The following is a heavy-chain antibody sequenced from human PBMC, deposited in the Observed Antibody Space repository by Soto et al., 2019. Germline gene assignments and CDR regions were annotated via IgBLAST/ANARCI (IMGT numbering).Heavy chain of an antibody. J-gene: IGHJ4*02. CDR2: ISYDGIDK. CDR3: AKDLREMATIRPDY. D-gene: IGHD5-12*01. Sequence: ESGGGVVQPGGSLRLSCAASGFTFSSFGIHWVRQAPGKGLEWGAVISYDGIDKNYGDSVKGRFTISRENSKNMVYLQMNSLRAEDTAVYYCAKDLREMATIRPDYWGQGILVTVSS. V-gene: IGHV3-30*18. CDR1: GFTFSSFG.